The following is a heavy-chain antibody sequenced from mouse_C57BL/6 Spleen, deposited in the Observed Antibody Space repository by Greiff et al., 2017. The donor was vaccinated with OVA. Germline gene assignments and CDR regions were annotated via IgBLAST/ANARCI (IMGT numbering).Heavy chain of an antibody. CDR1: GYTFTSYW. CDR3: ARSLGRDYYAMDY. Sequence: QVQLKQPGTDLVKPGASVKLSCKASGYTFTSYWMHWVQQRPGQGLEWIGNINPSNGDTNYNEKFKSKATLTVDKSSSTAYMQLSSLTSEDYAGYYCARSLGRDYYAMDYWGQGTSVTVSS. V-gene: IGHV1-53*01. D-gene: IGHD4-1*01. J-gene: IGHJ4*01. CDR2: INPSNGDT.